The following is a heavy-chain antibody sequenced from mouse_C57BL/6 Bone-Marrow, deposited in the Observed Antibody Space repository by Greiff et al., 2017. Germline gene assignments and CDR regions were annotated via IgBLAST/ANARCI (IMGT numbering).Heavy chain of an antibody. CDR1: GYTFTSYW. V-gene: IGHV1-50*01. Sequence: QVQLQQPGAELVKPGASVKLSCKASGYTFTSYWMQWVKQRPGQGLEWIGEIDPSASYTNYNQKFKGKATLTVDTSSSTAYMQLSSMTSEDSAVYYCARDGYYAMDYWGQGTSVTVSS. CDR3: ARDGYYAMDY. D-gene: IGHD2-3*01. CDR2: IDPSASYT. J-gene: IGHJ4*01.